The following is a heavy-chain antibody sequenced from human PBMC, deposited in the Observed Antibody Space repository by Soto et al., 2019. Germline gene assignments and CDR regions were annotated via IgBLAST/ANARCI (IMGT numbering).Heavy chain of an antibody. V-gene: IGHV1-69*08. CDR2: IIPILGIA. CDR1: GAPFTSYT. Sequence: QVQLVQSGAEVKKPGSSVKVSCKASGAPFTSYTISWVRQAPGQGLEWMGRIIPILGIANYAQKFQGRVTITADKSTSTAYMELSSLRSEDTAVYYCARDDILTGPFDYWGQGTLVTVSS. CDR3: ARDDILTGPFDY. J-gene: IGHJ4*02. D-gene: IGHD3-9*01.